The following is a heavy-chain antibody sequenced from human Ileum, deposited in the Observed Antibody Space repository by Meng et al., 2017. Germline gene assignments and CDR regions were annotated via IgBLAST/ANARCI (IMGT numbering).Heavy chain of an antibody. J-gene: IGHJ4*02. D-gene: IGHD6-13*01. Sequence: QLQRQESGPGLVKPSETLSLTCTVSGGSISSSIYYWGWIRQPPGKGLEWIGTMSYSGSTYYNPSLKSRVTISVDTSKNQFSLKLTSVTAADTAVYYCARDHYNISWFKYWGQGALVTGSS. V-gene: IGHV4-39*07. CDR3: ARDHYNISWFKY. CDR2: MSYSGST. CDR1: GGSISSSIYY.